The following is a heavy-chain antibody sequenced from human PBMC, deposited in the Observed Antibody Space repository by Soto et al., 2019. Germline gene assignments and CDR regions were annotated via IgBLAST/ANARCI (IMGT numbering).Heavy chain of an antibody. CDR1: GITFSGYW. V-gene: IGHV3-74*01. CDR2: VDSAGSGT. Sequence: VPLVESGGGSVQPGGSLRLSCVASGITFSGYWMHWVRQVPGKGLVWVARVDSAGSGTSYADSVKGRFTISRDNAKNTLYLQVDSLRVEDTAVYYCATVFEHWGQGIPVTVSS. J-gene: IGHJ4*02. CDR3: ATVFEH.